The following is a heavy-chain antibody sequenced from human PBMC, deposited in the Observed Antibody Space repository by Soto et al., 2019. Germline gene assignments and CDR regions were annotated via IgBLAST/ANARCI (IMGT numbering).Heavy chain of an antibody. V-gene: IGHV1-46*01. CDR3: ARIGVSSGHESPDFDS. CDR1: GYTFSDYF. Sequence: ASVKVSCKASGYTFSDYFMHWVRQAPGQGLEWVGLINPSGGATSYPQKFRGSVSLTVDTSTSTFYMELRSLRSDDTAVYYCARIGVSSGHESPDFDSWGQGTLVTVSS. CDR2: INPSGGAT. J-gene: IGHJ4*02. D-gene: IGHD3-16*01.